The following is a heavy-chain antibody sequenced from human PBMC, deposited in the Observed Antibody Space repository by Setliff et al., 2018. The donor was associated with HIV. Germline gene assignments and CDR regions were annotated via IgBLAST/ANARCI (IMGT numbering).Heavy chain of an antibody. D-gene: IGHD6-6*01. CDR3: ARGPESVAPRMCAFDI. CDR2: IHHSGNT. CDR1: GGSFMGYY. V-gene: IGHV4-34*01. J-gene: IGHJ3*02. Sequence: PSETLSLTCAVYGGSFMGYYWNWIRQPPGKGLEWIGEIHHSGNTNSNPSLRSLVTLAVDPSKSQFYLRLNSVTAADTATYYCARGPESVAPRMCAFDIWGQGTMVTVSS.